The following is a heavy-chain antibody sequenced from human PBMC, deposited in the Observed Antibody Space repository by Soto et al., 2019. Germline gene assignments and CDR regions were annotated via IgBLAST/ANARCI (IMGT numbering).Heavy chain of an antibody. Sequence: QVQLVESGGGVVQPGRSLRLSCAASGFTFSSYAMHWVRQAPGKELEWVAVISYDGSNKYYADSVKGRFTISRDNSKNTLYLQMNSLRAEDTAVYYCARDKQLVFLFDYWGQGTLVTVSS. CDR3: ARDKQLVFLFDY. CDR2: ISYDGSNK. CDR1: GFTFSSYA. D-gene: IGHD6-13*01. V-gene: IGHV3-30-3*01. J-gene: IGHJ4*02.